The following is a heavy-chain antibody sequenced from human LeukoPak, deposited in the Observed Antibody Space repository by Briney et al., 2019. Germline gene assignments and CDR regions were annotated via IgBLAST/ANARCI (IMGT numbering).Heavy chain of an antibody. Sequence: GESLKISGKGSGYSFTSYWIGWVRQMPGKGLEWMGIIYPGDSDTRYSPSFHGQVTISADKSISTAYLQWSSLKASDTAMYSCARLDVVPAAPGGYYYYMDVWGKGTTVTVSS. J-gene: IGHJ6*03. CDR1: GYSFTSYW. CDR2: IYPGDSDT. D-gene: IGHD2-2*01. CDR3: ARLDVVPAAPGGYYYYMDV. V-gene: IGHV5-51*01.